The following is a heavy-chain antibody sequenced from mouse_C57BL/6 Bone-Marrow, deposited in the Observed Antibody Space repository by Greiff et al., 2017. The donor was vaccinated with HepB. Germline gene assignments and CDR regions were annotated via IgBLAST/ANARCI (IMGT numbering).Heavy chain of an antibody. V-gene: IGHV5-9-1*02. Sequence: EVKLMESGEGLVKPGGSLKLSCAASGFTFSSYAMSWVRQTPEKRLEWVAYISSGGDYIYYADTVKGRFTISRDNVRNTLYLQMSSLKSEDTAMYYCTRDRITTVVAFDYWGQGTTLTVSS. CDR1: GFTFSSYA. CDR2: ISSGGDYI. J-gene: IGHJ2*01. CDR3: TRDRITTVVAFDY. D-gene: IGHD1-1*01.